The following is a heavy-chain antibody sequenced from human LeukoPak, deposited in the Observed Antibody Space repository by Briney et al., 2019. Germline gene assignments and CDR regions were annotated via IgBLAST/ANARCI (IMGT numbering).Heavy chain of an antibody. D-gene: IGHD2-2*01. CDR2: ISHSGVST. CDR1: GFTFSSDS. Sequence: VGSLRLSCAASGFTFSSDSKTWVRQAPGKGLEWVSTISHSGVSTFYADPVRGRFTISRDNSKNTLYLHMNSLSAEDTAIYYCAKDSFSSTWGQGTLVTVSS. CDR3: AKDSFSST. V-gene: IGHV3-23*01. J-gene: IGHJ4*02.